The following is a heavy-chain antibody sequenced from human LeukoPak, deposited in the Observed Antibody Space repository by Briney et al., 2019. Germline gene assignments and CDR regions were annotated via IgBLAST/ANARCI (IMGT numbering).Heavy chain of an antibody. CDR1: GFTFSSYA. Sequence: SGGSLRLSCAASGFTFSSYAMHWVRQAPGKGLEWVAVISYDGSNKYYADSVKGRFTISRDNSKNTLYLQMNSLRAEDTAVYYCASPGGYGSGSYHQVYYYYGMDVWGKGTTVTVSS. CDR2: ISYDGSNK. J-gene: IGHJ6*04. D-gene: IGHD3-10*01. V-gene: IGHV3-30*04. CDR3: ASPGGYGSGSYHQVYYYYGMDV.